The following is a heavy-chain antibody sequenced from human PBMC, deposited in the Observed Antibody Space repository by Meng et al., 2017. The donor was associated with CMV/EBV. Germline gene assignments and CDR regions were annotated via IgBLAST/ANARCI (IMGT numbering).Heavy chain of an antibody. J-gene: IGHJ4*02. CDR2: IYPGDSDT. V-gene: IGHV5-51*01. Sequence: SGYSFTSYWIGWVRQMPGKGLEWMGIIYPGDSDTRYRPSFQGQVTISADKSISTAYLQWSSLKASDTAMYYCARQITRRDGYNWIDYWGQGTLVTVSS. CDR3: ARQITRRDGYNWIDY. D-gene: IGHD5-24*01. CDR1: GYSFTSYW.